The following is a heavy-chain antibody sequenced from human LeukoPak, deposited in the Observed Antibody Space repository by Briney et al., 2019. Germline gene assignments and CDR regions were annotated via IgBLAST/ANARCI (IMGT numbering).Heavy chain of an antibody. Sequence: ASVKVSCKASGYTFTSYGISWVRQAPGQGLEWMGWISAYNGNTNYAQKLQGRVTMTTDTSTSTAYMELRSLRSDDMAVYYCARVGDPYGGNSGPTYYWGQGTLVTVSS. CDR1: GYTFTSYG. J-gene: IGHJ4*02. CDR3: ARVGDPYGGNSGPTYY. CDR2: ISAYNGNT. V-gene: IGHV1-18*03. D-gene: IGHD4-23*01.